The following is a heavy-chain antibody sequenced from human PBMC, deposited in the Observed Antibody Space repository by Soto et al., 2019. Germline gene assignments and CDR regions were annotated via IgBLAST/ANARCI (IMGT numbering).Heavy chain of an antibody. CDR3: ARGGGGYSYGRAYDWYFDL. CDR1: GGSFSGYY. V-gene: IGHV4-34*01. D-gene: IGHD5-18*01. J-gene: IGHJ2*01. Sequence: SETLSLTCAVYGGSFSGYYWSWIRQPPGKGLEWIGEINHSGSTNYNPSLKSRVTISVDTSKNQFSLKLSSVTAADTAVYYCARGGGGYSYGRAYDWYFDLWGRGTLVTVSS. CDR2: INHSGST.